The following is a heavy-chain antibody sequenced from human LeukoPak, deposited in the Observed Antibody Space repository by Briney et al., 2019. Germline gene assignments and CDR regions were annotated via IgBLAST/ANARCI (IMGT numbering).Heavy chain of an antibody. V-gene: IGHV3-48*01. Sequence: PSETLSLTCTVSGGSISSSSYYWGWIRQPPGKGLEWVSYISSSSTTIYYADSVKGRFTISRDNAKNSLYLQMNSLRAEDTAVYYCARGDYGDYHNWFDPWGQGTLVTVSS. CDR2: ISSSSTTI. D-gene: IGHD4-17*01. CDR3: ARGDYGDYHNWFDP. J-gene: IGHJ5*02. CDR1: GGSISSSS.